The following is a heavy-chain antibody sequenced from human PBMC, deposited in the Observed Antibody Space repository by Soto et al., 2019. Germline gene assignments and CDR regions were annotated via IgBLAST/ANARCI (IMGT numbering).Heavy chain of an antibody. J-gene: IGHJ4*02. CDR2: TYYRSKWYN. V-gene: IGHV6-1*01. Sequence: SQTLSLTCAISGDSVSSNSAAWNWIRQSPSRGLEWLGRTYYRSKWYNDYAVSVKSRITMNPDTSKNQFSLQLNSVTPEDTAVYYCARSVDYYDSSGYYSPFDYWGQGTLVTVSS. CDR1: GDSVSSNSAA. CDR3: ARSVDYYDSSGYYSPFDY. D-gene: IGHD3-22*01.